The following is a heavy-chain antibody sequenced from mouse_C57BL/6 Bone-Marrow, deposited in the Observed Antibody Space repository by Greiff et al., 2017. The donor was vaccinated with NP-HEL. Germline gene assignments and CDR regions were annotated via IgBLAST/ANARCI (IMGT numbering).Heavy chain of an antibody. D-gene: IGHD1-1*01. V-gene: IGHV5-12*01. Sequence: EVMLVESGGGLVQPGGSLKLSCAASGFTFSDYYMYWVRQTPEKRLEWVAYISNGGGSTYYPDTVKGRFTISRDNAKNTLYLQMSRLKSEDTAMYYCARQRSSYFDYWGQGTTLTVSS. CDR3: ARQRSSYFDY. J-gene: IGHJ2*01. CDR1: GFTFSDYY. CDR2: ISNGGGST.